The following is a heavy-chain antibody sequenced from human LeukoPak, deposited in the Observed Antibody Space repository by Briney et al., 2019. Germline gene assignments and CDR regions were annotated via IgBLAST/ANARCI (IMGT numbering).Heavy chain of an antibody. J-gene: IGHJ5*02. V-gene: IGHV4-61*02. Sequence: PSQTLSLTCTVSGGSISSGSYYWSWIRQPAGKGLEWIGRIYTSGSTNYNPSLKSRVTISVDTSKNQFSLKPSSVTAADTAVYYCARTMVRGVQWFDPWGQGTLVTVSS. D-gene: IGHD3-10*01. CDR3: ARTMVRGVQWFDP. CDR1: GGSISSGSYY. CDR2: IYTSGST.